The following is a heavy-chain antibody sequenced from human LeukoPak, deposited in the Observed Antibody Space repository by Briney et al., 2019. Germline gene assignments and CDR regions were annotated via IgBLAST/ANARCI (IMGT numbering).Heavy chain of an antibody. CDR3: AKDYARVLYYYYDSSGYEEYFQH. V-gene: IGHV3-7*01. J-gene: IGHJ1*01. Sequence: GGSLRLSCAASGFTFSSHWMSWVRQAPGKGLEWVANIWQEGSEKYYVDSVKGRFTISRDNAKNSLYLQMNSLRAEDTAVYYCAKDYARVLYYYYDSSGYEEYFQHWGQGTLVTVSS. CDR1: GFTFSSHW. CDR2: IWQEGSEK. D-gene: IGHD3-22*01.